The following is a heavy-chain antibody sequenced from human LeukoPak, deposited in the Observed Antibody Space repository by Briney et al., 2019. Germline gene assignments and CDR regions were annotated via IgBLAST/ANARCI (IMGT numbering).Heavy chain of an antibody. J-gene: IGHJ5*02. CDR3: ARVWYYYDSSGYYYAHTSTGWFDP. Sequence: SETLSLTCTVSGGSISSYYWSWIRQPPGKGLEWIGYIYYSGSTNYNPSLKSRVTISVDTSKNQFSLKLSSVTAADTAVYCCARVWYYYDSSGYYYAHTSTGWFDPWGQGTLVTVSS. CDR2: IYYSGST. CDR1: GGSISSYY. V-gene: IGHV4-59*01. D-gene: IGHD3-22*01.